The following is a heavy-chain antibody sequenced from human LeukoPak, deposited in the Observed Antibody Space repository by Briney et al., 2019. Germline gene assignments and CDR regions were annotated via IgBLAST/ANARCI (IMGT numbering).Heavy chain of an antibody. Sequence: SETLSLTCAVYGGSFSGYYWSWIRQPPGKELEWIGEINHSGSTNYNPSLKSRVTISVDTSKNQFSLKLSSVTAADTAVYYCARVKRITMIVVVTKEYYFDYWGQGTLVTVSS. CDR3: ARVKRITMIVVVTKEYYFDY. CDR1: GGSFSGYY. CDR2: INHSGST. V-gene: IGHV4-34*01. J-gene: IGHJ4*02. D-gene: IGHD3-22*01.